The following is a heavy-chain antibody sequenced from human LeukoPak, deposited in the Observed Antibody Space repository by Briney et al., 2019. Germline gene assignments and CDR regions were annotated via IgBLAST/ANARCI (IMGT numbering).Heavy chain of an antibody. V-gene: IGHV4-59*01. CDR1: GGSISSYY. D-gene: IGHD2-21*02. CDR3: AREAYCGGDCYSGFDY. Sequence: SETLSLTCTVSGGSISSYYWSWIRQPPGKGLEWIGYIYYSGSTNYNPSLRSRVTISVDTSKNRFSLKLSSVTAADTAVYYCAREAYCGGDCYSGFDYWGQGTLVTVSS. CDR2: IYYSGST. J-gene: IGHJ4*02.